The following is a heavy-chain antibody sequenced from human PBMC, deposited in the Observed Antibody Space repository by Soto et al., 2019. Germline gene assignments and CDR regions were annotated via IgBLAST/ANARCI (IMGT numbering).Heavy chain of an antibody. D-gene: IGHD6-13*01. Sequence: SETLSLTCAVSGGSIISSDYSWGWIRQPPGKGLEWIGYIYQSGSTYYTPSLKSRVTISVDRSKNQFSLNLRSVTAADTAVYYCARGSSGYSSSWRSRWFDPWGQGTLVTVSS. CDR3: ARGSSGYSSSWRSRWFDP. CDR1: GGSIISSDYS. J-gene: IGHJ5*02. CDR2: IYQSGST. V-gene: IGHV4-30-2*01.